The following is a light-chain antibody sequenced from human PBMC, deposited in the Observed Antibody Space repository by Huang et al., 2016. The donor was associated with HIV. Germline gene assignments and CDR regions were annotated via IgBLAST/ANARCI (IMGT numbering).Light chain of an antibody. J-gene: IGKJ1*01. V-gene: IGKV2-28*01. CDR3: MQALQIPWT. CDR2: LGS. CDR1: QSLLHNNGYNY. Sequence: DIVMTQSPLSLPVTPGEPASISCRSGQSLLHNNGYNYFDWYLQKPGQSPQLLIYLGSNRASGVPDRFSGSGSGTDFTLKISRVEAEDVGVYYCMQALQIPWTFGQGTKVEI.